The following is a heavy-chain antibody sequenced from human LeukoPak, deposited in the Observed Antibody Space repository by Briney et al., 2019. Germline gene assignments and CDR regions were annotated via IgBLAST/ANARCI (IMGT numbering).Heavy chain of an antibody. CDR2: IKQDGSEK. Sequence: PGGSLRLSCAASGFTFSNNWMSWVRQAPGKGLEWVANIKQDGSEKYYVESVKGRFTISRDNAKNSLSLQMNNLGAEATAVYYCAKDALSTMIPVLRYFDSWGQGTLVTVSS. CDR3: AKDALSTMIPVLRYFDS. D-gene: IGHD3-22*01. CDR1: GFTFSNNW. V-gene: IGHV3-7*01. J-gene: IGHJ4*02.